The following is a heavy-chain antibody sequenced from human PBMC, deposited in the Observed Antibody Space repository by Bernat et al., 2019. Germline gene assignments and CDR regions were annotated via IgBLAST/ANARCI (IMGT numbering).Heavy chain of an antibody. J-gene: IGHJ6*02. V-gene: IGHV3-30*18. CDR3: AKGGRAFYYTMDV. D-gene: IGHD3-10*01. CDR1: GFTVSSNY. CDR2: ISYDGTNK. Sequence: VQLVESGGGLIQPGGSLRLSCAASGFTVSSNYMSWVRQAPGKGLEWVALISYDGTNKYYADSVKGRFTISRDNSKRTLYLQMNSLRVEDTAVYSCAKGGRAFYYTMDVWGHGTTVTVS.